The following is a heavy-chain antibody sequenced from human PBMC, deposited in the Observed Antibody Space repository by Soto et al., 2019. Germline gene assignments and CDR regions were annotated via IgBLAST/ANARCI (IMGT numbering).Heavy chain of an antibody. Sequence: ASVKVSCKASGYTFTSYDINWVRQATGQGLEWMGRMNPNSGNTGYAQKFQGRVTMTRNTSISTAYMELSSLRSEDTAVYYCARDVGGDIVATGDHTWGQGTLVTVSS. J-gene: IGHJ5*02. CDR2: MNPNSGNT. V-gene: IGHV1-8*01. D-gene: IGHD5-12*01. CDR3: ARDVGGDIVATGDHT. CDR1: GYTFTSYD.